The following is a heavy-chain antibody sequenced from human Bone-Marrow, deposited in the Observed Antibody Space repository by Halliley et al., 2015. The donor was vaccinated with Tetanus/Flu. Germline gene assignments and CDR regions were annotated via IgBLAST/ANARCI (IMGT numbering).Heavy chain of an antibody. CDR2: IRNKANSYTT. CDR3: TRFSNWNYDY. Sequence: WVGRIRNKANSYTTEYAASVQGRFTISTDDSTNSLYLQMNSLKIEDTAVYYCTRFSNWNYDYWGQGTLVTVSS. V-gene: IGHV3-72*01. J-gene: IGHJ4*02. D-gene: IGHD1-7*01.